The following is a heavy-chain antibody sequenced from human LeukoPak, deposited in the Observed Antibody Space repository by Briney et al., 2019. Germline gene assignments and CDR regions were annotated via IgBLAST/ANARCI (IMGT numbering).Heavy chain of an antibody. D-gene: IGHD2-8*02. J-gene: IGHJ4*02. CDR3: ARGGSILVVYEDHFDY. CDR1: GFTVSSNY. V-gene: IGHV3-66*01. CDR2: IYSGGST. Sequence: GGSLRLSCAASGFTVSSNYMSWVRQAPGKGLEWVSVIYSGGSTYYADSVKGRFTISRDNAKNSLYLQMNSLRDEDTAVYYCARGGSILVVYEDHFDYWGQGTLVTVSS.